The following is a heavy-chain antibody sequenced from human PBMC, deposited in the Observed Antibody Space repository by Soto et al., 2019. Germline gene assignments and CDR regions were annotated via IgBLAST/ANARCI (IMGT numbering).Heavy chain of an antibody. CDR2: ISYDGSNK. CDR3: AKSGAAVPNNFDY. Sequence: GGSLRLSCAASGFTFSSYGMHWVRQAPGKGLEWVAVISYDGSNKYYADSVKGRFTISRDNSKNTLYLQMNSLRAEDTALYYCAKSGAAVPNNFDYWGQGTLVTVSS. V-gene: IGHV3-30*18. CDR1: GFTFSSYG. J-gene: IGHJ4*02. D-gene: IGHD6-13*01.